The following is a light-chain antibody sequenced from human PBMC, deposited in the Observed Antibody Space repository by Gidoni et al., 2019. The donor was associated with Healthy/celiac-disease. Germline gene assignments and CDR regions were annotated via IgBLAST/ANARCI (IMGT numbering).Light chain of an antibody. CDR3: DSRDSSGNHLV. J-gene: IGLJ2*01. CDR2: GNN. Sequence: SSELTQDPAVSVALGQTVRITCPGDNLRSYYATWYQQKPGQAPELVIYGNNNRPSGIPDRFSGSSSGNTASLTISGAQAEDEADYYCDSRDSSGNHLVFGGGTKLTVL. V-gene: IGLV3-19*01. CDR1: NLRSYY.